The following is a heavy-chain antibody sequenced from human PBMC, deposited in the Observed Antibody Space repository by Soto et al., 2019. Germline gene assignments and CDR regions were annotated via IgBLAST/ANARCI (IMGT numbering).Heavy chain of an antibody. CDR1: GSSISSSGYY. Sequence: SETLSLTCTVSGSSISSSGYYWGWIRQPPGKGLEWIGSIYYSGSTYYNPSLKSRVTISVDTSKNQFSLKLSSVTAADTAVYYCARRGYSGYDYQVFDYWGQGTLVTVSS. CDR3: ARRGYSGYDYQVFDY. D-gene: IGHD5-12*01. CDR2: IYYSGST. J-gene: IGHJ4*02. V-gene: IGHV4-39*01.